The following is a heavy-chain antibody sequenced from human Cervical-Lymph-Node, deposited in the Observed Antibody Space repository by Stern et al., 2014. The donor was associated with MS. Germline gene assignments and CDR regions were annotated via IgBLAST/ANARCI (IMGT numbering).Heavy chain of an antibody. CDR1: GFTVSSYS. J-gene: IGHJ4*02. D-gene: IGHD6-19*01. V-gene: IGHV3-21*01. CDR3: TRAPGITASGSHFDY. CDR2: ISTSGIYK. Sequence: EVQLVESGGGLVKPGGSLRLSCAASGFTVSSYSMNWVRQAPGKGLEWVSSISTSGIYKYYADSVKGRFTISRDNAKNSLYLQMSSLRAEDTAVYYCTRAPGITASGSHFDYWGQGILVTVSS.